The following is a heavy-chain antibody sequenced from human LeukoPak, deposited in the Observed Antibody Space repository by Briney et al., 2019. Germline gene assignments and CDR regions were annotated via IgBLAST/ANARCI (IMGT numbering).Heavy chain of an antibody. D-gene: IGHD1-26*01. CDR2: ISDDGNNK. V-gene: IGHV3-30*03. CDR3: ARDEKKSGSYSLCHY. J-gene: IGHJ4*02. CDR1: GFAFSTYG. Sequence: PGRSLRLSCAASGFAFSTYGMHWVRQAPGKGLEWVAVISDDGNNKYYVDSVKGRFTISRDNPQNTLYLQMDSLRAEDTAVYYCARDEKKSGSYSLCHYWGQGTLVTVSS.